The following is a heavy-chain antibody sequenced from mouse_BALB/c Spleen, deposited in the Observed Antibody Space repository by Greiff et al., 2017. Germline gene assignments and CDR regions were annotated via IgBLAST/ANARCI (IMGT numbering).Heavy chain of an antibody. CDR2: IDPSDSET. CDR1: GYSFTSYW. D-gene: IGHD2-14*01. J-gene: IGHJ4*01. CDR3: ARSLVRYAMDD. Sequence: VKLMESGPQLVRPGASVKISCKASGYSFTSYWMHWVKQRPGQGLEWIGMIDPSDSETRLNQKFKDKATLTVDKSSSTAYMQLSSPTSEDSAVYYCARSLVRYAMDDWGQGTSVTVSS. V-gene: IGHV1S126*01.